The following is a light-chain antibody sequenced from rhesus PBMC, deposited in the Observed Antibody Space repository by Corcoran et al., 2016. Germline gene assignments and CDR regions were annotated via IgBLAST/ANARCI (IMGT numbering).Light chain of an antibody. CDR3: QQYNSAPFT. Sequence: DIQMTQSPSSLSASVGDRVTITCRASQGISSWLAWYQQKPGKAPKLLVYKASSLQSGVPSRFSGSGFVTDFTLTISSLQPEDFATYCCQQYNSAPFTFGPGTKLDIK. J-gene: IGKJ3*01. V-gene: IGKV1-21*01. CDR1: QGISSW. CDR2: KAS.